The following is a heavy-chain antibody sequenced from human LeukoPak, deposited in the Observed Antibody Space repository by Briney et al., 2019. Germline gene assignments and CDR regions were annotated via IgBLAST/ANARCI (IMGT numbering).Heavy chain of an antibody. CDR1: GGSISSSSYY. CDR3: ARDHAEGWFDP. V-gene: IGHV4-61*01. J-gene: IGHJ5*02. Sequence: SETLSLTCTVSGGSISSSSYYWGWIRQPPGKGLEWIGYIYYTGITNYNPSLKSRVTISVDTSKNQFSLNLSSVTAADTAVYYCARDHAEGWFDPWGQGTLVTVSS. D-gene: IGHD1-14*01. CDR2: IYYTGIT.